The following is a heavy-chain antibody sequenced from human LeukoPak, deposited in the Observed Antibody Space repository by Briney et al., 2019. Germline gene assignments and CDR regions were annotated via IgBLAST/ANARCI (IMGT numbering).Heavy chain of an antibody. CDR1: GFTFRNYG. CDR2: VSHDGRAK. CDR3: AKEGSAYASSWYDF. Sequence: GGSLRLSCAASGFTFRNYGMQWVRQASGKGLEWVAVVSHDGRAKIYADSVKGRFTISRDDSKNALYLQMDSLRPEDTAVYHCAKEGSAYASSWYDFWGLGTLVAVSS. D-gene: IGHD6-13*01. J-gene: IGHJ4*02. V-gene: IGHV3-30*18.